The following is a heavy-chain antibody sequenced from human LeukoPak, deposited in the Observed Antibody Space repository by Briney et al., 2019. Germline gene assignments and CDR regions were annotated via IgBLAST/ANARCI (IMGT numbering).Heavy chain of an antibody. CDR2: INPNSGGT. Sequence: ASVKVSCKASGYTFTDYYMHWVRQAPGQGLEWMGWINPNSGGTNYAQKFQGRVTMTRATSISTAYMELSRLRSDDTAVYYCARASYYYDSSGYPGYYFDYWAREPWSPSPQ. CDR3: ARASYYYDSSGYPGYYFDY. D-gene: IGHD3-22*01. J-gene: IGHJ4*02. CDR1: GYTFTDYY. V-gene: IGHV1-2*02.